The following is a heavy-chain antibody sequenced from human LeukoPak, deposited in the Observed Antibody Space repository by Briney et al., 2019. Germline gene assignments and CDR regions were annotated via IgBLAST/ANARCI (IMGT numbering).Heavy chain of an antibody. CDR3: ARDSSRSRYGMDV. V-gene: IGHV1-46*01. CDR2: INPSGGST. Sequence: ASVKVSCTASGYTFTSYYMHWVRQAPGQGLEWMGIINPSGGSTSYTQKFQGRVTMTRDTSTSTVYMELSSLRSEDTAVYYCARDSSRSRYGMDVWGQGTTVTVSS. J-gene: IGHJ6*02. D-gene: IGHD2-2*01. CDR1: GYTFTSYY.